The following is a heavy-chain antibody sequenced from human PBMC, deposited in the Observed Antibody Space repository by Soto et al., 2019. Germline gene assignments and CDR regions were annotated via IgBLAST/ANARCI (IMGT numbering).Heavy chain of an antibody. Sequence: PSETLSHTCTVSGGSISNAAYSWSWIRQPPGKGLEWIGYIYPSGMPFYNPSLRSRVTISTDRSNDQFSLNLKSVTAADTAVYYCARERGGYGLFDSWGQGTLVTVSS. D-gene: IGHD5-18*01. CDR3: ARERGGYGLFDS. CDR2: IYPSGMP. CDR1: GGSISNAAYS. J-gene: IGHJ4*02. V-gene: IGHV4-30-2*01.